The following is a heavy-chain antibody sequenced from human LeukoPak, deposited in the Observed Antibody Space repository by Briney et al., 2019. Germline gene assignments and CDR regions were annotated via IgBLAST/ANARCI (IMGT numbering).Heavy chain of an antibody. CDR2: IYTSGST. J-gene: IGHJ4*02. CDR1: GGSISSGSYY. V-gene: IGHV4-61*02. D-gene: IGHD3-10*01. Sequence: SQTLSLTCTVSGGSISSGSYYWSWIRQPAGKGLEWIGRIYTSGSTNYNPSLRSRVTISVDTSKNQFSLKLSSVTAADTAVYYCAVDYYGSGTFDYWGQGTLVTVSS. CDR3: AVDYYGSGTFDY.